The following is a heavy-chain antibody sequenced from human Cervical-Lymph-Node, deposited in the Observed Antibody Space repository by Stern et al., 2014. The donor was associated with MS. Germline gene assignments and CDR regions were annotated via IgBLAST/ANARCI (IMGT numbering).Heavy chain of an antibody. CDR1: GFTFSSCG. CDR3: AKGGGLDHWGYYGMDV. D-gene: IGHD2-15*01. Sequence: VQLLESGGGVVQPGRSLRLSCAASGFTFSSCGMHWVRQAPGKGLEWVAVISYDGSNKYYPDSVKGRFNISRDNSKNTLYLNMNSLRAEDTAVYYCAKGGGLDHWGYYGMDVWGQGTTVTVSS. CDR2: ISYDGSNK. J-gene: IGHJ6*02. V-gene: IGHV3-30*18.